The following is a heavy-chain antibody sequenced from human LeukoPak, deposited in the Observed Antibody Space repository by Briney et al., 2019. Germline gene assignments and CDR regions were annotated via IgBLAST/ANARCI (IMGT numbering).Heavy chain of an antibody. CDR3: ARGGGITIFGVVIVLTHWFDP. CDR1: GGSFSGYY. J-gene: IGHJ5*02. V-gene: IGHV4-34*01. Sequence: SETLSLTCAVAGGSFSGYYWSWIRQPPGKGLEWMGETNHSGSTNSNPSLKGRVTIAVDTSKNQFSLKLSSVTAADTAVYYCARGGGITIFGVVIVLTHWFDPWGQGTLVTVSS. D-gene: IGHD3-3*01. CDR2: TNHSGST.